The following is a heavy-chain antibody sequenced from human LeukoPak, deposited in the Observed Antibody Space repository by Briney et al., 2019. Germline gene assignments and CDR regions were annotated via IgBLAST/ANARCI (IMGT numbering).Heavy chain of an antibody. CDR1: GFTFDDYG. CDR2: TNWNGGST. V-gene: IGHV3-20*04. Sequence: PGGSLRLSXAASGFTFDDYGMSWVRQAPGKGMEWLSGTNWNGGSTGYADSVKGRFTISRDNAKNSLYLQMNSLRAEDTALYYCARGLQAFDIWGQGTMVTVSS. CDR3: ARGLQAFDI. D-gene: IGHD2-15*01. J-gene: IGHJ3*02.